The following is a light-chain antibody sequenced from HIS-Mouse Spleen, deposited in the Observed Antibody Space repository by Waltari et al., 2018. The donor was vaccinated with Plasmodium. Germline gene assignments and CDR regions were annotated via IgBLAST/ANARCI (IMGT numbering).Light chain of an antibody. CDR3: QVWDSSTV. CDR2: RDS. Sequence: SYELTQPLSVSVALGQTARITCGGNNIGSKNVHWYQQKPGQAPVLVIYRDSNRPSWVPEGFSGSNSGNTAALTISRAQAGDEADYYCQVWDSSTVFGGGTKLTVL. CDR1: NIGSKN. V-gene: IGLV3-9*01. J-gene: IGLJ3*02.